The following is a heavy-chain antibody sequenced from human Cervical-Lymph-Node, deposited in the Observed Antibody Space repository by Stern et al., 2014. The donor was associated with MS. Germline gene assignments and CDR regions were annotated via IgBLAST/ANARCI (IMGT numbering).Heavy chain of an antibody. Sequence: VQLVQSGAEVRKPGSSVKVSCKASGDSFSSQTIIWVRQAPGQGLEWMGRIILLVGIPNYAQKFQGRVTLSADRSTSTVYLELRSLRSDDTAMYFCARSKGSGAVEWLYGMDVWGQGTAVAVSS. CDR2: IILLVGIP. V-gene: IGHV1-69*09. CDR3: ARSKGSGAVEWLYGMDV. CDR1: GDSFSSQT. J-gene: IGHJ6*02. D-gene: IGHD2-8*01.